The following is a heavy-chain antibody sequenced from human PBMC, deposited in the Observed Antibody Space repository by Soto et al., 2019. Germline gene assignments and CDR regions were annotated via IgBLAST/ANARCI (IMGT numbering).Heavy chain of an antibody. J-gene: IGHJ5*02. Sequence: SETLSLTCAVSGASVSGRGYSWAWIRQPPGKGLEWIGYIYHAGGIYYNPSLKSRVTISLDGSKNQFSLRLTSVTAADTAVYYCARDRSSGGAYSRRWIDPWGQGLLVTVSS. CDR1: GASVSGRGYS. D-gene: IGHD5-12*01. CDR3: ARDRSSGGAYSRRWIDP. V-gene: IGHV4-30-2*01. CDR2: IYHAGGI.